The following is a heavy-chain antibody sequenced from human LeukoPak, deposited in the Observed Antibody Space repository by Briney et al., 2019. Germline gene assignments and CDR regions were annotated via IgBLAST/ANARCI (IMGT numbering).Heavy chain of an antibody. CDR2: FSTYNGNT. CDR1: GYTFSSYG. V-gene: IGHV1-18*01. Sequence: ASVKVSCKTSGYTFSSYGISWVRQAPGQGLEWMGWFSTYNGNTNYAQRFQGRVTMTTDTSTSTAYMELRSLRSDDTAAYYCTRGAWNYAGGDYWGQGTLVTVSS. CDR3: TRGAWNYAGGDY. D-gene: IGHD1-7*01. J-gene: IGHJ4*02.